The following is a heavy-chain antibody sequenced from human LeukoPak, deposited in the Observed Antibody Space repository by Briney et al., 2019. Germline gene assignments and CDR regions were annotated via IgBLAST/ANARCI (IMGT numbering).Heavy chain of an antibody. V-gene: IGHV3-7*01. Sequence: GGSLRLSCVASGFTFSSYWMSWVRQAPGKGLEWVANIKQDGSEKYYVDSVKGRFTISRDNAKNSLYLQTNSLRAEDTAVYYCARRNFGVLNDYWGQGTLVTVSS. CDR3: ARRNFGVLNDY. CDR2: IKQDGSEK. D-gene: IGHD3-3*01. CDR1: GFTFSSYW. J-gene: IGHJ4*02.